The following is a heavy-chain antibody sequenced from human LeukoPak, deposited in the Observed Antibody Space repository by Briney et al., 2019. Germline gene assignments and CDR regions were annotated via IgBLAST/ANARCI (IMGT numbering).Heavy chain of an antibody. CDR2: INWNGGSR. D-gene: IGHD2-2*02. CDR1: GFTFSNYW. J-gene: IGHJ5*02. CDR3: ARDRCSSTSCYNTPNWFDP. Sequence: GGSLRLSCAASGFTFSNYWMSWVRQVPGKGLEWVSGINWNGGSRGYADSVKGRFTISRDNAKNSVYLQMNSLRPEDTAFYHCARDRCSSTSCYNTPNWFDPWGQGTLVTVSS. V-gene: IGHV3-20*01.